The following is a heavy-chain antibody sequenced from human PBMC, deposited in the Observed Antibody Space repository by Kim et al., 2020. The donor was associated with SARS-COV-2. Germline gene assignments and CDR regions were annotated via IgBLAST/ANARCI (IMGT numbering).Heavy chain of an antibody. Sequence: GYADSVRGRFTISRDHVKNSLYLQMNSLRPEDTALYYCAKEPRGWFDSWGQGTLVTVS. V-gene: IGHV3-9*01. CDR3: AKEPRGWFDS. J-gene: IGHJ5*01.